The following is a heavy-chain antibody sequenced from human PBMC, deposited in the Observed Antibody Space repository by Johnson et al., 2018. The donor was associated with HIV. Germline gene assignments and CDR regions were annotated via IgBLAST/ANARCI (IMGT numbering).Heavy chain of an antibody. V-gene: IGHV3-30*04. Sequence: QVHLVESGGGVVQPGRSLRLSCAASGFTFSSYAMHWVRQAPGKGLEWVAVISYDGTNTYYADSVKGRFTISRDNSKNTLYLQMNSLRAEDTAVYYCARERSLNEYSSSWDAFDIWGQGTMVTVSS. J-gene: IGHJ3*02. CDR1: GFTFSSYA. CDR2: ISYDGTNT. D-gene: IGHD6-6*01. CDR3: ARERSLNEYSSSWDAFDI.